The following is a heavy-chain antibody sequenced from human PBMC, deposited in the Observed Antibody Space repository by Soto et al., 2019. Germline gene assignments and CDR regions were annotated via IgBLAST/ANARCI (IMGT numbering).Heavy chain of an antibody. CDR1: GNTFTYRY. V-gene: IGHV1-45*02. Sequence: QMQLVQSGAEVKKTGSTVTVSCQALGNTFTYRYLHWVRQAPGQALEWIGWITPFSGDVHYAQKFKRRVTITRDRSISTAYMRMSSLGSEDTDMYFCATEGDGSGPFTGALPDHWGQGTLVTVSS. J-gene: IGHJ4*02. CDR3: ATEGDGSGPFTGALPDH. CDR2: ITPFSGDV. D-gene: IGHD1-26*01.